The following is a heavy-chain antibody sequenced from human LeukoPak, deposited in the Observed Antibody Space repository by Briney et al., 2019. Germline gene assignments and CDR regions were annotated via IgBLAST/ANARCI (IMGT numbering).Heavy chain of an antibody. CDR3: TRRHCSSTVCYERPFDY. CDR2: ITDRGNKI. V-gene: IGHV3-11*04. J-gene: IGHJ4*02. D-gene: IGHD2-2*01. CDR1: GFIFSDFY. Sequence: GGSLRLSCAASGFIFSDFYMGWIRQAPGRGLEWISYITDRGNKIYYTDSVKGRFTMSRDNAKKSLYLQMNSLRAEDTAVYYCTRRHCSSTVCYERPFDYWGQGTLVTVSS.